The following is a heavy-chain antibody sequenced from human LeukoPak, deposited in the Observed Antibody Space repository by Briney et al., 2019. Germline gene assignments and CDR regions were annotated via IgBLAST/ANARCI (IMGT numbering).Heavy chain of an antibody. CDR3: ATNLYSSGWSLDY. J-gene: IGHJ4*02. Sequence: GASVKVSCKASGGTFSSYAISWVRQAPGQGLEWMGGIIPIFGTANYAQKFQGRVTITADESTSTAYMELSSLRSEDTAVYYCATNLYSSGWSLDYWGQGTLVTVSS. D-gene: IGHD6-19*01. CDR2: IIPIFGTA. CDR1: GGTFSSYA. V-gene: IGHV1-69*13.